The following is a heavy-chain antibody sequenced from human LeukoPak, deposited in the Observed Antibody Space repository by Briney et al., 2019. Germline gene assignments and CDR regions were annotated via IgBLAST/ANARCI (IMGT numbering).Heavy chain of an antibody. CDR3: ARRYDFWSGYYLYYYYYMDV. CDR2: INHSGST. J-gene: IGHJ6*03. V-gene: IGHV4-34*01. CDR1: GGSFSGYY. D-gene: IGHD3-3*01. Sequence: SETLSLTCAVYGGSFSGYYWSWIRQPPGKGLEWIGEINHSGSTNYNPSIKSRVTISVDTSKNQFSLKLSSVTAADTAVYYCARRYDFWSGYYLYYYYYMDVWGKGTTVTVS.